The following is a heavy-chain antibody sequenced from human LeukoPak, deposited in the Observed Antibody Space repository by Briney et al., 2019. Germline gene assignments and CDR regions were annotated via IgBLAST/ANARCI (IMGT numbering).Heavy chain of an antibody. CDR1: GYTFTSYD. Sequence: ASVKVSCKASGYTFTSYDINWVRQATGQGLEWMGWMNPNSGNTGYAQKFQGRVTMTRNTSISTAYMELSSLRSEDTAVYYCARGRRILGYCSGGSCYSNFVWFDPWGQGTLVTVSS. V-gene: IGHV1-8*01. CDR3: ARGRRILGYCSGGSCYSNFVWFDP. J-gene: IGHJ5*02. D-gene: IGHD2-15*01. CDR2: MNPNSGNT.